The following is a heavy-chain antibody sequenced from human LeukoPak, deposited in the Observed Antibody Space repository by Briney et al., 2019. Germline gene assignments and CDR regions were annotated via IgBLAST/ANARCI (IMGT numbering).Heavy chain of an antibody. CDR3: ARDLRSSGWYYFDY. D-gene: IGHD6-19*01. V-gene: IGHV3-7*01. Sequence: GGSLRLSCAASGFTFSSYWMSWVRQAPGKGLEWVANIKQDGSEKYYVDSVKGRFTISRDNAKNSLYLQMNSLRAENTAVYYCARDLRSSGWYYFDYWGQGTLVTVSS. CDR1: GFTFSSYW. J-gene: IGHJ4*02. CDR2: IKQDGSEK.